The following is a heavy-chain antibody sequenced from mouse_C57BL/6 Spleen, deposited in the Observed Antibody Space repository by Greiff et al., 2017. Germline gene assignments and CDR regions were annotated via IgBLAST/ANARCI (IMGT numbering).Heavy chain of an antibody. D-gene: IGHD1-1*01. CDR1: GFNINDCY. V-gene: IGHV14-1*01. Sequence: VQLQQSGAELVRPGASVTLSCTASGFNINDCYLHWVKQRPERGLVWSGRIDPEDGDTEYAPKFQGKATMTADTSSNPAYLQLSSLASEDTAVYSCTDGSSYEYFDVWGTGTTVTVSS. CDR2: IDPEDGDT. CDR3: TDGSSYEYFDV. J-gene: IGHJ1*03.